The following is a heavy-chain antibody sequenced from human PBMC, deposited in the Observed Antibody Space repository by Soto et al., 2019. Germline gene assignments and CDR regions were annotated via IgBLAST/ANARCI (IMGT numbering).Heavy chain of an antibody. D-gene: IGHD3-22*01. V-gene: IGHV1-69*01. Sequence: QVQLVQSGAEVKKPGSSVKVSCKASGGTFSSYAISWVRQAPGQGLEWMGGIIPNFGTANYAQKFQGRVTITADESTSTAYMELSSLRSEDTAVYYCARYKYYYDSSGYPYWYFDLWGRGTLVTVSS. J-gene: IGHJ2*01. CDR2: IIPNFGTA. CDR1: GGTFSSYA. CDR3: ARYKYYYDSSGYPYWYFDL.